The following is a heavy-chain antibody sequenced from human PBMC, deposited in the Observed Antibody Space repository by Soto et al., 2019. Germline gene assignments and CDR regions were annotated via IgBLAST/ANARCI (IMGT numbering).Heavy chain of an antibody. CDR1: GFSLGTSGVG. V-gene: IGHV2-5*02. D-gene: IGHD3-10*01. J-gene: IGHJ4*02. Sequence: QITLKESGPTLVKPTQTLTLTCTFSGFSLGTSGVGVGWIRQPPGKALEWVALIYWDAYKHFSPSLESRLTIIKATSKTLLVLTITDLDPVDTATYSGAHKGSGLYPLDYWGQGILVTVSS. CDR3: AHKGSGLYPLDY. CDR2: IYWDAYK.